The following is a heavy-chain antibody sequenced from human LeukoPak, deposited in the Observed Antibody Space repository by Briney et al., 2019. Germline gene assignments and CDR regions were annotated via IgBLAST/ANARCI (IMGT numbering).Heavy chain of an antibody. V-gene: IGHV4-4*07. CDR1: GGSISSYY. CDR3: VRGRGWLPDY. Sequence: SETLSLTCTVSGGSISSYYWSWIRQPAGKGLEWIGRIDNSGSTIYNPSLSSRVTISVDTSKNQSSLKLSSVTAADTAVYYCVRGRGWLPDYWGKGTLVTVSS. D-gene: IGHD5-24*01. CDR2: IDNSGST. J-gene: IGHJ4*02.